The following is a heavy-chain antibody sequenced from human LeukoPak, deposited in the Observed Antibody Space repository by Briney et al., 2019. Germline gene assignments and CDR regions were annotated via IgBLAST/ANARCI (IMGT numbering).Heavy chain of an antibody. CDR3: AKSDDSNTNQYYFDY. J-gene: IGHJ4*02. CDR1: GFTFSSYA. V-gene: IGHV3-23*01. Sequence: PGGSLRLSCAASGFTFSSYAMSWVRQAPGKGLEWVSAISGSGGSTYYADSVKGRFTISRDNSKNSLYLQMNSLRAEDTALYYCAKSDDSNTNQYYFDYWGQGTLVTVSS. D-gene: IGHD3-22*01. CDR2: ISGSGGST.